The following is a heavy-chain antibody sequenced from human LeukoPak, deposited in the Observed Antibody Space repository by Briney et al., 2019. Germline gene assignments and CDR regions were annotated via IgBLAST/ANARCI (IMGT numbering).Heavy chain of an antibody. V-gene: IGHV7-4-1*02. J-gene: IGHJ6*02. CDR2: INTNTGNP. Sequence: GASVKVSCKASGYTFTSYAMNWVRQAPGQGLEWMGWINTNTGNPTYAQGFTGRLVFSLDTSVSTAYLQISSLKAEDTAVYYCARDHVDVLRPFYYYYGMDVWGQGTTVTVSS. CDR3: ARDHVDVLRPFYYYYGMDV. CDR1: GYTFTSYA. D-gene: IGHD3-10*02.